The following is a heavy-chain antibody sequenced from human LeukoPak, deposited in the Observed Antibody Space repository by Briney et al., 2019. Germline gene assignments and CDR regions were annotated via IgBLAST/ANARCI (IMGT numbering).Heavy chain of an antibody. Sequence: ASVKVSCKASGYTFTSYYMHWVRQVPGQGLEWTGWINPNSGGTNYAQKFQGRVTMTRDTSISTAYMELSRLRSDDTAVYYCARSPYSSGCWFDPWGQGTLVTVSS. J-gene: IGHJ5*02. CDR2: INPNSGGT. CDR3: ARSPYSSGCWFDP. V-gene: IGHV1-2*02. CDR1: GYTFTSYY. D-gene: IGHD6-19*01.